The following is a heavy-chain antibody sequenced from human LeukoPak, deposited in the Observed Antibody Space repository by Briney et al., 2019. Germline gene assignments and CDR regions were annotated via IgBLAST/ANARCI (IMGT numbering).Heavy chain of an antibody. J-gene: IGHJ4*02. Sequence: PGGSLRLSCAASGLTFSGYDMHWVRQAPGKGLEWVANIKQDGSEKYYGDSVKGRFTISRDNAKNSLYLQMNSLRAEDTAVYYCARDTGDYWGQGTLVTVSS. CDR2: IKQDGSEK. D-gene: IGHD2-8*02. CDR1: GLTFSGYD. CDR3: ARDTGDY. V-gene: IGHV3-7*01.